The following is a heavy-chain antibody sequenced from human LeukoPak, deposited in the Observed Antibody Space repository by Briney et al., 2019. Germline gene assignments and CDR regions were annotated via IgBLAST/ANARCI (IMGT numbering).Heavy chain of an antibody. J-gene: IGHJ4*02. Sequence: GGSQRLSCAASGFTFRSYAMHWVRQAPGKGLEWVAFIRYDGSNEFYAASVKGRLTISRDNSRNTLYLQMNSLRTEDTAVYYCAKVRSPGITIFGVGDDYWGQGTLVTVSS. V-gene: IGHV3-30*02. D-gene: IGHD3-3*01. CDR1: GFTFRSYA. CDR3: AKVRSPGITIFGVGDDY. CDR2: IRYDGSNE.